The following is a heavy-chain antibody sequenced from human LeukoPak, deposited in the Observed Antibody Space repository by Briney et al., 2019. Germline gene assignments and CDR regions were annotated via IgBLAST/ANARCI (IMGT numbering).Heavy chain of an antibody. Sequence: ASVKVSCKASGYTFTGYYMHWVRQAPGQGLEWMGWINPNSGGTNYAQKFQGRVTMTRDTSISTAYMELSRLRSDDTAVYYCARDSSGVAVVVKKGDDAFDIWGQGTMVTVSS. D-gene: IGHD6-19*01. V-gene: IGHV1-2*02. CDR1: GYTFTGYY. J-gene: IGHJ3*02. CDR2: INPNSGGT. CDR3: ARDSSGVAVVVKKGDDAFDI.